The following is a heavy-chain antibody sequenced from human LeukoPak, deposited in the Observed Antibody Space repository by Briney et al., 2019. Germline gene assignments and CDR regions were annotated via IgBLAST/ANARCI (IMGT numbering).Heavy chain of an antibody. V-gene: IGHV4-34*01. D-gene: IGHD5-24*01. CDR3: ARGATISETGYFDF. Sequence: SETLSLTCAVYGGSFSPYYWSWIRQYPGKGLEWIAEIDHRGDTNYNPSVKSRVTISIDTSKNQFSLNMRSLSAADTAVHYCARGATISETGYFDFWGQGTLVTVSS. J-gene: IGHJ4*03. CDR2: IDHRGDT. CDR1: GGSFSPYY.